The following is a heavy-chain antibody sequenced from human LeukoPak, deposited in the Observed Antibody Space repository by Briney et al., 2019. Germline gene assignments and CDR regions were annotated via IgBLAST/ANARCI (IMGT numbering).Heavy chain of an antibody. CDR2: IYPGDSDT. CDR1: GYSFTSYW. CDR3: ARLRLGFLWNPNDY. V-gene: IGHV5-51*01. D-gene: IGHD1-1*01. Sequence: GGSLRLSXKGSGYSFTSYWIGWVRQMPGKGLEWIGIIYPGDSDTRYSPSFQGQVTISADKSISTAYLQWSSLKASDAAMYYCARLRLGFLWNPNDYWGQGTLVTVSS. J-gene: IGHJ4*02.